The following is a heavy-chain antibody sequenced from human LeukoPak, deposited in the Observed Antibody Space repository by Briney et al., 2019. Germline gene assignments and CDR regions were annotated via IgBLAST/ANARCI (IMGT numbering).Heavy chain of an antibody. CDR2: IYYSGST. V-gene: IGHV4-59*01. CDR3: ARSIFRYFDP. D-gene: IGHD3-3*01. Sequence: SETLSLTCTVSGGSISSYYWSWIRQPPGKGLEWIGYIYYSGSTNYNPSLKSRVTISVDTSKNQFPLKLSSVTAADTAVYYCARSIFRYFDPWGQGTLVTVSS. CDR1: GGSISSYY. J-gene: IGHJ5*02.